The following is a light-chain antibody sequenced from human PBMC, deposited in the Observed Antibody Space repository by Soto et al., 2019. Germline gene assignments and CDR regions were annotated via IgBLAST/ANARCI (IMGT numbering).Light chain of an antibody. V-gene: IGKV3-11*01. CDR3: QQRSNWPLT. CDR1: QSVRHE. Sequence: EIVLTQSPDTLSLSPGERATLSCRASQSVRHELAWYQQKPGQAPRLLIYDASNRATGIPVRFSGSGSGTDFTLTISSLEPEDFAVYYCQQRSNWPLTFGGGTKVEIK. J-gene: IGKJ4*01. CDR2: DAS.